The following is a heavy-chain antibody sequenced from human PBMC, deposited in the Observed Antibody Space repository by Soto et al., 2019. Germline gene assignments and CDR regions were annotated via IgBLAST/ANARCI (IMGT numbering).Heavy chain of an antibody. D-gene: IGHD4-17*01. Sequence: GGSLRLSCAASGFTFSSYSINWVRQAPGKGLEWVSSISSSSSYIYYADSVKGRFTISRDNAKNSLYLQMNSLRAEDTAVYYCARRSFTGRSFDYWGQGTLVTVSS. CDR1: GFTFSSYS. V-gene: IGHV3-21*01. J-gene: IGHJ4*02. CDR3: ARRSFTGRSFDY. CDR2: ISSSSSYI.